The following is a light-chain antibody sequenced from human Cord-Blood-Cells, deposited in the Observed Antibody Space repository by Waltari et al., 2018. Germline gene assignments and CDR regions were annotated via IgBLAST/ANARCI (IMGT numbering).Light chain of an antibody. J-gene: IGKJ1*01. CDR3: QQSYSTPRT. V-gene: IGKV1-39*01. Sequence: DIQMTQSPSYLSASVGERVTITCRASQSISSYLNRYQQKPGKAPKLLIYAASSLQSGVPSRFSGSGSGTDFTLTISSLQPEDFATYYCQQSYSTPRTFGQGTKVEIK. CDR1: QSISSY. CDR2: AAS.